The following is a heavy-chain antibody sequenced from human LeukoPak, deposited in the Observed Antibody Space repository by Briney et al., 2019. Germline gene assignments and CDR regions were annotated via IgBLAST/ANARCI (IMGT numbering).Heavy chain of an antibody. CDR1: GFTFSTFD. V-gene: IGHV3-23*01. CDR3: SKKGQSESNGRPD. CDR2: ISSSGAYT. D-gene: IGHD1-26*01. J-gene: IGHJ4*02. Sequence: GGSLRLSCSASGFTFSTFDIHWVRQAPGKGLGCVSSISSSGAYTFYADSVKGRFTISRDNSKNTVYLQMNNLRAEDTAVYYCSKKGQSESNGRPDWGQGTLVTVSS.